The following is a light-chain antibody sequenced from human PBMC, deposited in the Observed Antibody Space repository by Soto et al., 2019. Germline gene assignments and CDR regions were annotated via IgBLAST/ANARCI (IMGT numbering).Light chain of an antibody. V-gene: IGKV3-15*01. CDR1: QSLSSN. Sequence: ILMTRSPATLSVSPMERVRLSCRASQSLSSNLAWYQQKPGQAPRLLIFGASTRATGVPDRFSGSGSGTHFTLTIIRLEPGDFVVYYCQHFGGTTFTFAQGTRLEIK. J-gene: IGKJ5*01. CDR3: QHFGGTTFT. CDR2: GAS.